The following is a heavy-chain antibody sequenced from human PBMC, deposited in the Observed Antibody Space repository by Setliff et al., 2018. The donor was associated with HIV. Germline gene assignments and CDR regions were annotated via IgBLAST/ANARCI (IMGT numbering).Heavy chain of an antibody. V-gene: IGHV3-48*03. Sequence: GGSLRLSCAASGFIFKNYDMNWVRQAPGKGLEWVSFISISGFTIHYGDFVKGRFTVSRDNTRNSLSLQLNSLQAEDTAIYYCARTRAMTSKSHTLFHALDVWGRGTTVTVSS. J-gene: IGHJ6*02. D-gene: IGHD2-2*02. CDR1: GFIFKNYD. CDR3: ARTRAMTSKSHTLFHALDV. CDR2: ISISGFTI.